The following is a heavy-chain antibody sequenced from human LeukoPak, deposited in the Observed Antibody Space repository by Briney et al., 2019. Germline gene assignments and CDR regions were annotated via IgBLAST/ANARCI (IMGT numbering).Heavy chain of an antibody. CDR2: ISSNGDST. CDR3: ARGAKGDLYDY. V-gene: IGHV3-64*01. D-gene: IGHD2-21*01. J-gene: IGHJ4*02. Sequence: GGSLSPSCAASGFTFSSYAMHWVRQAPGKGLEYVSAISSNGDSTYYANSVKGRFTISRDNSKNTLYLQMGSLRAEDMAVYYCARGAKGDLYDYWGQGTLVTVSS. CDR1: GFTFSSYA.